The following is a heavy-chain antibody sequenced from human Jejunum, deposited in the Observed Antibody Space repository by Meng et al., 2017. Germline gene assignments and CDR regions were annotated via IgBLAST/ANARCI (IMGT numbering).Heavy chain of an antibody. D-gene: IGHD4-23*01. J-gene: IGHJ1*01. CDR3: ARATAGNSEYFQN. Sequence: QVRLKESGPGLGKPAQTLSLTCTVSGGSMNSAGHYWSWIRQDPGKGLEWIGYIHYSGGTYYNPSLKSRVTISVDTSKNQFSLKLNSVSAADTAVYYCARATAGNSEYFQNWGQGTLVTVSS. CDR1: GGSMNSAGHY. CDR2: IHYSGGT. V-gene: IGHV4-31*03.